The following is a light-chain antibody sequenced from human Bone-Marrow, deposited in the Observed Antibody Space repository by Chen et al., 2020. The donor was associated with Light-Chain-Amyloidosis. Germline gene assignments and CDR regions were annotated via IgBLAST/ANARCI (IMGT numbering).Light chain of an antibody. CDR2: GSS. CDR3: QQYGTSPLT. CDR1: QTISSNY. V-gene: IGKV3-20*01. J-gene: IGKJ4*01. Sequence: EIVLTQSPGTLSLSPGEGANLSCRASQTISSNYLAWYQQEFGQAPRLLIYGSSSRATGIPDRFTGSGSERDFTLTSNRLEPEYFAMDYCQQYGTSPLTLGGGTKVEIK.